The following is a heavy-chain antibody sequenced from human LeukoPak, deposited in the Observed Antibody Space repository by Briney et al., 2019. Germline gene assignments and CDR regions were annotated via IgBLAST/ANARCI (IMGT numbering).Heavy chain of an antibody. CDR3: ARVLSREIFDL. J-gene: IGHJ4*01. D-gene: IGHD2/OR15-2a*01. V-gene: IGHV5-51*01. CDR2: IYPGDSDT. Sequence: GESLKISCKGSGHSFAGYWIGWVRQMPGKGLEWMGIIYPGDSDTRYSPSSQGQVTFSADKSINTVYLQWSSLQASDTAIYYCARVLSREIFDLWGHGTLVTVSS. CDR1: GHSFAGYW.